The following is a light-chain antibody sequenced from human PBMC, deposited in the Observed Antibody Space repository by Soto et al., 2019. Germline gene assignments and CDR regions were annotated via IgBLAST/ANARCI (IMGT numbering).Light chain of an antibody. CDR3: QQRSNWPPWT. CDR1: QSVSSY. J-gene: IGKJ1*01. V-gene: IGKV3-11*01. Sequence: EIVLTQSPATQSLSPGERATLSCRASQSVSSYLAWYQQKPGQAPRLLIYDASNRATGIPARFSGSGSGTDFTLTISSLEPEDFAVHYCQQRSNWPPWTFGQGTKVDIK. CDR2: DAS.